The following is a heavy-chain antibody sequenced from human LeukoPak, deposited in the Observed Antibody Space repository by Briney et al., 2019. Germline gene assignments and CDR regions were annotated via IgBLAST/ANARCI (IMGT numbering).Heavy chain of an antibody. CDR3: ARDPDILTGYLTRRFDY. D-gene: IGHD3-9*01. V-gene: IGHV3-11*01. Sequence: GGSLRLSCAASGFTFSDYYMSWIRQAPGKGLEWVSYISSSGSTIYYADSVKGRFTISRDNAKNSLYLQMNSLRAEDTAVYYCARDPDILTGYLTRRFDYWGQGTLVTVSS. CDR1: GFTFSDYY. CDR2: ISSSGSTI. J-gene: IGHJ4*02.